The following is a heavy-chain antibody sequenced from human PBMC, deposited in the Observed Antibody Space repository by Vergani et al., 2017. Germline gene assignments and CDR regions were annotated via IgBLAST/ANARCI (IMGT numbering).Heavy chain of an antibody. D-gene: IGHD6-19*01. CDR1: GGSFSGYY. J-gene: IGHJ4*02. Sequence: QVQLQQWGAGLLKPSETLSLTCAVYGGSFSGYYWSWIRQPPGKGLEWIGEINHSGSTNYNPSLKSRVTISVDTSKNQFSLKLSSVTAADTAVYYCARTRQCLGFSDYWGQGTLVTVSS. CDR2: INHSGST. CDR3: ARTRQCLGFSDY. V-gene: IGHV4-34*01.